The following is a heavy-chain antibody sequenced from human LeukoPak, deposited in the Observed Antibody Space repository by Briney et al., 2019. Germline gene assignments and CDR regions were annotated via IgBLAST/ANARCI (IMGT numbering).Heavy chain of an antibody. Sequence: GGSLRLSCAAFGFTFSSYAMSWVRQAPGKGLEWVSAISGSGGSTYYADSVKGRFTISRDNSKNTLYLQMNSLRAEDTAVYYCAKDPGNRLLDYMDVWGKGTTVTVSS. J-gene: IGHJ6*03. CDR1: GFTFSSYA. V-gene: IGHV3-23*01. CDR2: ISGSGGST. D-gene: IGHD2/OR15-2a*01. CDR3: AKDPGNRLLDYMDV.